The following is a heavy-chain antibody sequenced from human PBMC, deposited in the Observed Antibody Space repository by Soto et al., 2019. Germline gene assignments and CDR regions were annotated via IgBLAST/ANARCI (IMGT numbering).Heavy chain of an antibody. Sequence: SVKVSCKASGGTFSSYAISWVRQAPGQGLEWMGGIIPIFGTANYAQKFQGRVTITADESTSTAYMELSSLRSEDTAVYYCAGDTYYYDSSGYAKFDYWGQGTLVTVSS. D-gene: IGHD3-22*01. CDR3: AGDTYYYDSSGYAKFDY. CDR1: GGTFSSYA. V-gene: IGHV1-69*13. J-gene: IGHJ4*02. CDR2: IIPIFGTA.